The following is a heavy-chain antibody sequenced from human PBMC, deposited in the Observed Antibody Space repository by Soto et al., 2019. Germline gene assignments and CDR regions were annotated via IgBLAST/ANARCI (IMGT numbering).Heavy chain of an antibody. Sequence: QVQLVQSGAEVKKPGASVKVSCKASGYIFTAYSMHWVRQAPGQGLEWMGVVNPSGGSTNYAQKFRGISTMTRDTSTSTVYMDLSSLTSEDTAVYYCAREENCSDGVCYSEYFQRWGQGTLVTGSS. CDR2: VNPSGGST. CDR3: AREENCSDGVCYSEYFQR. J-gene: IGHJ1*01. D-gene: IGHD2-15*01. CDR1: GYIFTAYS. V-gene: IGHV1-46*01.